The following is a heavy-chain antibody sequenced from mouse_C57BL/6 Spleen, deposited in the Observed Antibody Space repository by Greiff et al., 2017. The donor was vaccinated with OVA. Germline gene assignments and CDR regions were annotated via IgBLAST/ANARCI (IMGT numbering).Heavy chain of an antibody. CDR2: ISSGGDYI. D-gene: IGHD1-1*01. J-gene: IGHJ2*01. Sequence: EVKLVESGEGLVKPGGSLKLSCAASGFTFSSYAMSWVRQTPEKRLEWVAYISSGGDYIYYADTVKGRFTISRDNARNTLYLQMSSLKSEDTAMYYCTRGEYYGSRERVHYLDYWGQGTTLTVSS. V-gene: IGHV5-9-1*02. CDR3: TRGEYYGSRERVHYLDY. CDR1: GFTFSSYA.